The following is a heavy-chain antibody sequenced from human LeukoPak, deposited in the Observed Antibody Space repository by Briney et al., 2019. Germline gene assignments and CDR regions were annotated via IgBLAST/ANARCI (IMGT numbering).Heavy chain of an antibody. J-gene: IGHJ3*01. D-gene: IGHD2-15*01. CDR2: ITQDGSEK. CDR3: ARDWRQDNAFDL. CDR1: EFTFSSHQ. Sequence: GGSLRLSCAASEFTFSSHQMSWVRQAPGKGLEWVAKITQDGSEKYYMDSVKGRFIISRDNGKNSLYLQMNSLRVEDTAVYYCARDWRQDNAFDLWGQGTMVTVSX. V-gene: IGHV3-7*01.